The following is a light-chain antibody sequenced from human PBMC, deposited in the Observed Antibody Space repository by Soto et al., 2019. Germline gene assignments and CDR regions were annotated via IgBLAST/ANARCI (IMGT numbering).Light chain of an antibody. V-gene: IGKV3-20*01. CDR3: QQYGSSPPNT. CDR1: QTVSSSY. Sequence: ENVLTQSPGTLSLSPGDRATLSCRASQTVSSSYVAWYQQKPGQAPRLLTYGASSRATGIPDRFSGSGSGTDFTLSISRLEPEDSAVYYCQQYGSSPPNTFGQGTKLEIK. J-gene: IGKJ2*01. CDR2: GAS.